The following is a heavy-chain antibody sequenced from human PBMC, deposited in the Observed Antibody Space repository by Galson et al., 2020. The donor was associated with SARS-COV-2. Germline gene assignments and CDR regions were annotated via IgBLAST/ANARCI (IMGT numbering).Heavy chain of an antibody. CDR2: ISSSGSTI. D-gene: IGHD6-13*01. V-gene: IGHV3-11*04. CDR1: GFTFSDYY. CDR3: ATLGDSSSGPYYYYYMDV. J-gene: IGHJ6*03. Sequence: GESLKISCAASGFTFSDYYMSWIRQAPGKGLEWVSYISSSGSTIYYADSVKGRFTISRDNAKNSLYLQMNSLRAEDTAVYYCATLGDSSSGPYYYYYMDVWGKGTTVTISS.